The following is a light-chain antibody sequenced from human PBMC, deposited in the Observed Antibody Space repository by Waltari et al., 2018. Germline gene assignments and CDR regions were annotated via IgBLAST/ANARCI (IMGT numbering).Light chain of an antibody. CDR1: SLGTSY. Sequence: SSELTQDPAVSVALGQTVRITCQGASLGTSYASWYKQKSGQAPILVLFGKHKRPSGIPDRFSGYNSETTTSLTITGAQAEDEADYYCSSRDSSASHVLFAGGTKLTVL. V-gene: IGLV3-19*01. J-gene: IGLJ2*01. CDR2: GKH. CDR3: SSRDSSASHVL.